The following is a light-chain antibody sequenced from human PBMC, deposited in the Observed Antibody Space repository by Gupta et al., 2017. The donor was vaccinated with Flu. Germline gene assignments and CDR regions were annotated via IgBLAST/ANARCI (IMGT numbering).Light chain of an antibody. CDR1: IGDIGGYDY. CDR2: DVQ. J-gene: IGLJ2*01. V-gene: IGLV2-8*01. Sequence: VTIFCAGTIGDIGGYDYVSWYQHQPDKAPRLLIYDVQKRPLGVPDRFSGSKSGNRASLTISGLQAEDAGDYYCSSYIDSDNVDFGGGTRLTVL. CDR3: SSYIDSDNVD.